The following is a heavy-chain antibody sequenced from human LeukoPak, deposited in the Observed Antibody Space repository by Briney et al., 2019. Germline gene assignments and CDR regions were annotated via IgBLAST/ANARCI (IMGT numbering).Heavy chain of an antibody. CDR2: ISYDGSNK. CDR1: GFTFSSYG. J-gene: IGHJ5*02. D-gene: IGHD2-15*01. CDR3: ATTEVPYCSGGSCYRRGFDP. V-gene: IGHV3-30*03. Sequence: GRSLRLSCAASGFTFSSYGMHWVRQAPGKGLEWVAVISYDGSNKYYADSVKGRFTISRDNSKNTLYLQMNSLRAEDTAVYYCATTEVPYCSGGSCYRRGFDPWGQGTLVTVFS.